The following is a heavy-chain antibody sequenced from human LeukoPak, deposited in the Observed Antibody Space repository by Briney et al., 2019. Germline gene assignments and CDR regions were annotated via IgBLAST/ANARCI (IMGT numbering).Heavy chain of an antibody. CDR2: IIPILGIA. CDR1: GGTFSSYA. V-gene: IGHV1-69*04. J-gene: IGHJ5*02. Sequence: APVKVSCKASGGTFSSYAISWVRQAPGQGLEWMGRIIPILGIANYAQKFQGRVTITADKSTSTAYMELSSLRSEDTAVYYCARAPLGASNWFDPWGQGTLVTVSS. D-gene: IGHD1-26*01. CDR3: ARAPLGASNWFDP.